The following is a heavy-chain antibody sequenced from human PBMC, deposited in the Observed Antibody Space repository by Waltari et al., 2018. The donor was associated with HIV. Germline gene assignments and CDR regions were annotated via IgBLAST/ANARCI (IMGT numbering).Heavy chain of an antibody. D-gene: IGHD4-17*01. J-gene: IGHJ2*01. CDR1: GYTFTNFG. Sequence: QVHLVQSGAELKKTGASVKLSSKAPGYTFTNFGTNWVRQAPGKRLEWMGWVNSYNGDTKYAQKFQDRVTMTTDTSTSTAYMELRSLRSDDTAVYYCARFFPTATTTGWYLDLWGPGTLVTMSS. V-gene: IGHV1-18*01. CDR2: VNSYNGDT. CDR3: ARFFPTATTTGWYLDL.